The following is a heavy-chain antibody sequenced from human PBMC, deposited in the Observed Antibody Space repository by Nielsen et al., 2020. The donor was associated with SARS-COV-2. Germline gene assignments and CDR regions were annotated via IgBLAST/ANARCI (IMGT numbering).Heavy chain of an antibody. CDR2: MSPNSGNT. D-gene: IGHD4-11*01. V-gene: IGHV1-8*01. CDR3: ARVSSLYSNYGYYYYGMDV. CDR1: GYTFTSYD. Sequence: ASVQVSCKASGYTFTSYDINWVRQATGQGLEWMGWMSPNSGNTGYAQKFQGRVTMTRNTSISTAYMELSSLRSEDTAVYYCARVSSLYSNYGYYYYGMDVWGQGTTVTVSS. J-gene: IGHJ6*02.